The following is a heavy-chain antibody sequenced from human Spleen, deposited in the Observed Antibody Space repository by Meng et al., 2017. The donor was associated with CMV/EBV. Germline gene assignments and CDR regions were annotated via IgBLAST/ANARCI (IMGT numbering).Heavy chain of an antibody. D-gene: IGHD2-2*01. CDR1: GFSFSTYA. Sequence: GESLKISCAASGFSFSTYAVNWVRQAPGKGLEWVAAISGSGSSTYYADSVKGRFTIARDNSKNTLYLQMSSLRAEDTALYYCAKDQGWGYCSSTSCPMSGGFDYWGQGTLVTVSS. J-gene: IGHJ4*02. CDR2: ISGSGSST. CDR3: AKDQGWGYCSSTSCPMSGGFDY. V-gene: IGHV3-23*01.